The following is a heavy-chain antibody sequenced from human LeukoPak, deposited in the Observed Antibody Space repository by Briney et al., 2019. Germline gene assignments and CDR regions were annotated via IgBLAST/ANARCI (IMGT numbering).Heavy chain of an antibody. Sequence: PGRSLRLSCAASGFTFSNFGMHWVRQAPGKGLEWVAVIAHDGSIKYYADSVKGRFTVSRDNSYNTLYLQMDSLRAEDTAVYYCTTDRWGGYNWNVVHYYYGMDVWGQGTTVTVSS. V-gene: IGHV3-30*03. CDR3: TTDRWGGYNWNVVHYYYGMDV. D-gene: IGHD1-1*01. CDR2: IAHDGSIK. J-gene: IGHJ6*02. CDR1: GFTFSNFG.